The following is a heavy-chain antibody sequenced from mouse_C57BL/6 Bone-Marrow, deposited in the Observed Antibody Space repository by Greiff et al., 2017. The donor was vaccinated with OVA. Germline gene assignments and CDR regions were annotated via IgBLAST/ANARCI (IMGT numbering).Heavy chain of an antibody. CDR1: GYTFTSYW. V-gene: IGHV1-72*01. CDR2: IDPSSGGT. J-gene: IGHJ1*03. Sequence: QVQLQQPGAELVKPGASVKLSCKASGYTFTSYWMHWVKQRPGRGLEWIGRIDPSSGGTKYNEKFKSKATRTVDKPTSKAYMQLSSLTSEDSAVYYCARIRGSVLEGYWYFDVWGTGTTVTVSS. D-gene: IGHD1-1*01. CDR3: ARIRGSVLEGYWYFDV.